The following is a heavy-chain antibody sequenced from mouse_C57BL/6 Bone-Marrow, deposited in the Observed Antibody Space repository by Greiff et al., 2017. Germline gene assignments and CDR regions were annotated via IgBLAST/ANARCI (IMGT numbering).Heavy chain of an antibody. D-gene: IGHD3-2*02. CDR1: GYTFTSYW. V-gene: IGHV1-74*01. CDR3: AAQAPSAWFAY. J-gene: IGHJ3*01. Sequence: QVQLQQPGAELVKPGASVKVSCKASGYTFTSYWMHWVKQRPGHGLEWIGRIHPSDSDTNYNQKFQGKATLTVAKSSSTAYMQLSSLTSEDSAVYYCAAQAPSAWFAYWGQGTLVTVSA. CDR2: IHPSDSDT.